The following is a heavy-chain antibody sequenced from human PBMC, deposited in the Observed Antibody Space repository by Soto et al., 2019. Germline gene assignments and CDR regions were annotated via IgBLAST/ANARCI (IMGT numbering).Heavy chain of an antibody. Sequence: QVQLQESGPGLVKPSQTLSLTCTVSGDSFSSGDYKWSWIRQPPGKGLEWIGYTYYSGYTYNNPSLKSRLTMSVDTSKNQFSLKLNSVTAADTAVYYCATSGDYVAFDYWGQGTLVTVS. J-gene: IGHJ4*02. CDR1: GDSFSSGDYK. CDR3: ATSGDYVAFDY. V-gene: IGHV4-30-4*01. CDR2: TYYSGYT. D-gene: IGHD4-17*01.